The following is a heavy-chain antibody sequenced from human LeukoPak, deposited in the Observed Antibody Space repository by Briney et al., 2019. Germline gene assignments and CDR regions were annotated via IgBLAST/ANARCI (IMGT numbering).Heavy chain of an antibody. CDR1: GGSISSYY. CDR3: ARTQARHYYDSSGCRIMGNWFDP. Sequence: SETLSLTCTVSGGSISSYYWSWIRQPPGKGLEWIGYIYYSGSTNYNPSLKSRGTISVDTSKNQFSLKLSSVTAADTAVYYCARTQARHYYDSSGCRIMGNWFDPRGQGTLVTVSS. J-gene: IGHJ5*02. CDR2: IYYSGST. V-gene: IGHV4-59*01. D-gene: IGHD3-22*01.